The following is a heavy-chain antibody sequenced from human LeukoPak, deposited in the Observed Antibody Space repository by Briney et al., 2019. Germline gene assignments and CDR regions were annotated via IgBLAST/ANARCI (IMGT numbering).Heavy chain of an antibody. D-gene: IGHD3-22*01. V-gene: IGHV4-39*01. CDR2: MYYSGST. Sequence: SETLSLTCTVSGGSLSSTSYYWGWIRQPPGKGLEWIGTMYYSGSTHYNPSLKSRVTISVDRSKNQFSLKVSSVTAADTAVYYCARHSPDYYDSSGYRYYYYYMDVWGKGTTVTVSS. J-gene: IGHJ6*03. CDR3: ARHSPDYYDSSGYRYYYYYMDV. CDR1: GGSLSSTSYY.